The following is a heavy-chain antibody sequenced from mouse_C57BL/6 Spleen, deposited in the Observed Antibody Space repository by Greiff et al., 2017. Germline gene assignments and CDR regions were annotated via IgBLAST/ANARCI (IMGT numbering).Heavy chain of an antibody. CDR3: ANLNWGVGYFDV. D-gene: IGHD4-1*02. Sequence: QVQLQQPGAELVMPGASVKLSCKASGYTFTSYWMHWVKQRPGQGLEWIGEIDPSDSYTNYNQKFKGKSTLTVDKSSSTAYMQLSSLTSEDSAVYYCANLNWGVGYFDVWGKGTTVTVSS. CDR1: GYTFTSYW. V-gene: IGHV1-69*01. CDR2: IDPSDSYT. J-gene: IGHJ1*03.